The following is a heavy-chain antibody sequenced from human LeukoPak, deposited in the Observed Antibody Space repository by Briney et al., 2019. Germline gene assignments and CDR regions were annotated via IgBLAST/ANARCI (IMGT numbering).Heavy chain of an antibody. CDR2: ISGDGSTT. J-gene: IGHJ5*02. CDR1: GFTFSNYW. D-gene: IGHD2-2*03. V-gene: IGHV3-74*01. Sequence: GGSLRLSCAASGFTFSNYWMHWVRQAPGKGLVWVSRISGDGSTTIYADFVKGRFTISRDNAKDTLYLQMNNLRAEDTGIYYCARPLIGFFPWGQGTLVTVSS. CDR3: ARPLIGFFP.